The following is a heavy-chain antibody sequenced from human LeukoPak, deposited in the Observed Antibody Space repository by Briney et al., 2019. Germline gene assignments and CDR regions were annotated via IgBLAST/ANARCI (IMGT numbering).Heavy chain of an antibody. CDR3: ARAPTRLRFAFDY. D-gene: IGHD3-3*01. V-gene: IGHV4-34*01. CDR1: GGSFSGYY. J-gene: IGHJ4*02. CDR2: INHSGST. Sequence: SETLSLTCAVYGGSFSGYYWSWIRQPPGKGLEWIGEINHSGSTNYNPSLKSRVTISVDTSKNQFSLKLSSVTAADTAVYYCARAPTRLRFAFDYWGQGTLVTVSS.